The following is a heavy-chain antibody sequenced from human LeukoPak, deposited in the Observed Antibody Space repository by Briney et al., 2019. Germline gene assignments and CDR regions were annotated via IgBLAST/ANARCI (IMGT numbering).Heavy chain of an antibody. CDR1: GGTFSSYT. Sequence: SVKVSCKASGGTFSSYTISWVRQAPGQGLEWMGRINPILGITNYAQKFQGRVTITRDTSTSTAYMELSSLRSEDTAVYYCASAKGISTVFNMVKAFDNWGQGTMVTVSS. CDR2: INPILGIT. CDR3: ASAKGISTVFNMVKAFDN. J-gene: IGHJ3*02. D-gene: IGHD3-10*01. V-gene: IGHV1-69*02.